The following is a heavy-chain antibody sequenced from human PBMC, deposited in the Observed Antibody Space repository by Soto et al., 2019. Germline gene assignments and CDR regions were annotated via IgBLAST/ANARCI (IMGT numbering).Heavy chain of an antibody. D-gene: IGHD3-10*01. CDR3: AKHYYGSGDYYYGMDV. J-gene: IGHJ6*02. CDR2: ISRNSGSI. Sequence: EVPLVESGGGLVQPGRSLRLSCAASGFTFDDYAMHWVRQAPGKGLEWVSGISRNSGSIDYADSVKGRFTISRDNAKNSLYLQMNSLRAEDTALYYCAKHYYGSGDYYYGMDVWGQGTTVTVSS. CDR1: GFTFDDYA. V-gene: IGHV3-9*01.